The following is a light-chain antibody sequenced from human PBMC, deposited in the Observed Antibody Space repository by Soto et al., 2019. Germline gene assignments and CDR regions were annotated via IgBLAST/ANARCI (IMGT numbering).Light chain of an antibody. Sequence: QSALTQPASASGSPGQSITISCTGTSSDVGGYNYVSWYQQHPGKAPKLMIYEVSNRPSGVSNRFSGSKSGNTASLTISGLQAEDEADYYCSSYTISSTLYVFGTGTKVTVL. V-gene: IGLV2-14*01. CDR1: SSDVGGYNY. CDR2: EVS. J-gene: IGLJ1*01. CDR3: SSYTISSTLYV.